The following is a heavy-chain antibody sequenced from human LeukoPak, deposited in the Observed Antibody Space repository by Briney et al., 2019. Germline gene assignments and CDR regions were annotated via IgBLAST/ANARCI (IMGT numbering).Heavy chain of an antibody. CDR3: ARGRRARITMVRGVTYYFDY. D-gene: IGHD3-10*01. CDR1: GFTFSSYS. V-gene: IGHV3-53*01. J-gene: IGHJ4*02. Sequence: GGSLRLSCAASGFTFSSYSMNWVRQAPGEGLEWVSVIYSGGSTYYADSVKGRFTISRDNSKNTLYLQMNSLRAEDTAVYYCARGRRARITMVRGVTYYFDYWGQGTLVTVSS. CDR2: IYSGGST.